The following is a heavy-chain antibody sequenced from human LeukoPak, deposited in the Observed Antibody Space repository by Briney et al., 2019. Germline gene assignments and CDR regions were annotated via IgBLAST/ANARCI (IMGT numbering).Heavy chain of an antibody. V-gene: IGHV3-23*01. CDR2: ICGSGSST. D-gene: IGHD2-2*01. Sequence: GGSLRLSCAAPGFIFSNYAMSWVRQAPGKGLEWVSVICGSGSSTYYADSVKGRFTISRDNSKNTLFLQMNSLRAEDTAVYYCAKGASASCYYNLDYWGQGTLVTVSS. CDR1: GFIFSNYA. J-gene: IGHJ4*02. CDR3: AKGASASCYYNLDY.